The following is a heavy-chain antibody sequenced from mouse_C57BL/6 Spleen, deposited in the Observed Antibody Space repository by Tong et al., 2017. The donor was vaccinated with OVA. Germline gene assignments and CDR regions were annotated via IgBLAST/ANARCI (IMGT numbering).Heavy chain of an antibody. J-gene: IGHJ3*01. CDR3: ARDYYGNYRFAY. D-gene: IGHD2-1*01. CDR1: GYTFTSYW. V-gene: IGHV1-69*01. Sequence: VQLQESGAELVMPGASVKLSCKASGYTFTSYWMHWVKQRPGQGLEWIGEIDPSDSYTNYNQKFKGKATLTADKSSSTAYMQFSSLTTEDSAIYYCARDYYGNYRFAYWGQGTLVTVSA. CDR2: IDPSDSYT.